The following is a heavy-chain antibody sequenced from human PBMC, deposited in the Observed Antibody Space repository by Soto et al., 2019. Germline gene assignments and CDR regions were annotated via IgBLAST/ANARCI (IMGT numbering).Heavy chain of an antibody. J-gene: IGHJ6*03. CDR1: GVSLRVFL. CDR3: ASYHYLDLWTASRHYMDV. D-gene: IGHD2-21*02. Sequence: QVHLEQWGTTLLPLAEPVSHICALWGVSLRVFLWLWVRESTGEGLEWLGDINHSGTTNYNPSLKTRVTISADTSKHQFSLRLSSVTAADSAVYYCASYHYLDLWTASRHYMDVWGRGTTVTVSS. CDR2: INHSGTT. V-gene: IGHV4-34*01.